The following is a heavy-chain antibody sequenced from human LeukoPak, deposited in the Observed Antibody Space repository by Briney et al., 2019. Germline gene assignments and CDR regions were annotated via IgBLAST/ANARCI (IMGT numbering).Heavy chain of an antibody. Sequence: GGSLRLSCAASGFTFSSYSMNWVRQAPGKGLEWVSYISSSSSTIYYADSVRGRFTISRDNAKNSLYLQINSLRAEDTAVYYCTRDHHRRHYDSQARNTFDIWGQGAMVTVSS. D-gene: IGHD3-22*01. CDR3: TRDHHRRHYDSQARNTFDI. J-gene: IGHJ3*02. V-gene: IGHV3-48*01. CDR2: ISSSSSTI. CDR1: GFTFSSYS.